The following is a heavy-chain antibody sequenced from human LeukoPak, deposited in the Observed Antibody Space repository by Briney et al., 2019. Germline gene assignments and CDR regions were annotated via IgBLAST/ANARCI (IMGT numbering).Heavy chain of an antibody. CDR3: ARGTRYCSGGSCYSRDFDY. V-gene: IGHV1-18*01. J-gene: IGHJ4*02. CDR2: ISAYNGNT. D-gene: IGHD2-15*01. Sequence: AASVKVSCKASGYTFTSYGISWVRQAHGQGLEWMGWISAYNGNTNYAQKLQGRVTMTTDTSTSTAYMELRSLRSDDTAVYYCARGTRYCSGGSCYSRDFDYWGQGTLVTVSS. CDR1: GYTFTSYG.